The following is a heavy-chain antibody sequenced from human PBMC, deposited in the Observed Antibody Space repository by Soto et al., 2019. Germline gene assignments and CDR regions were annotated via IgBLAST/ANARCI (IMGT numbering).Heavy chain of an antibody. CDR1: GYTFTSYG. D-gene: IGHD2-2*01. V-gene: IGHV1-18*04. Sequence: ASVKVSCKASGYTFTSYGISWVRQAPGQGPEWMGWINAGNGNTKYSQKFQGRVTITRDTSASTAYMELSSLRSEDTAVYYCARDWCSSTSCYLLLFDYWGQGTLVTVSS. J-gene: IGHJ4*02. CDR2: INAGNGNT. CDR3: ARDWCSSTSCYLLLFDY.